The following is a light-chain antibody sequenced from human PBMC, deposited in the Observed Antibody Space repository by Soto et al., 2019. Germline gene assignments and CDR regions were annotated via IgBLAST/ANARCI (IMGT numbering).Light chain of an antibody. V-gene: IGLV2-11*01. J-gene: IGLJ1*01. CDR3: CSYARSYTFV. CDR2: DVS. Sequence: QSVLTQPRSVSGSPGQSVTISCTGTSSDVGGYNYVSWYQQHPGKAPKLMIYDVSKRPSGVPDRFSGSKSGNTASLTISGLQAEDEADYYCCSYARSYTFVFRTGTKVTVL. CDR1: SSDVGGYNY.